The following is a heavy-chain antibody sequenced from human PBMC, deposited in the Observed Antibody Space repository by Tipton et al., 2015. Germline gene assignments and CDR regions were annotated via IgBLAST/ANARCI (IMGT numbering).Heavy chain of an antibody. V-gene: IGHV3-53*01. CDR1: GFTVSGSY. Sequence: SLRLSCAASGFTVSGSYMAWVRQAPGKGLEWVSFIYSGGTTYYADSVQGRFSVSRDNSKNTLYLQMNSLRAEDTAVYYCAKSGGIVVVVAATGDFDYWGQGTLVTVSS. D-gene: IGHD2-15*01. CDR3: AKSGGIVVVVAATGDFDY. J-gene: IGHJ4*02. CDR2: IYSGGTT.